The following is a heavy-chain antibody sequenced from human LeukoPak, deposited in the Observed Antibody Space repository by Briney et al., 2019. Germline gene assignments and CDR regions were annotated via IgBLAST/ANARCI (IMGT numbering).Heavy chain of an antibody. CDR2: ISWYCCTT. J-gene: IGHJ4*02. D-gene: IGHD1-1*01. Sequence: GGSLRLSCEASGFTFDDYGMHWVRQAPGKGLEWVSLISWYCCTTYYSDSVRRLFTLSRHNNKNSLYLQMNSLRTEDTALYYCAKDMFYSGTTFDYWGQGTLVTVSS. CDR3: AKDMFYSGTTFDY. V-gene: IGHV3-43*02. CDR1: GFTFDDYG.